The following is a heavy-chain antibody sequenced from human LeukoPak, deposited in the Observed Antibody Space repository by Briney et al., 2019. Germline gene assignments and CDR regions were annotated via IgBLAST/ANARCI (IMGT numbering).Heavy chain of an antibody. J-gene: IGHJ4*02. CDR2: ISTSSSGI. CDR3: ARREV. CDR1: GFTFSSYS. V-gene: IGHV3-48*01. Sequence: PGGSLRLSCAASGFTFSSYSMNWVRQAPGKGLEWISYISTSSSGIYYAGSVKGRFTISRDNAKNSLYLQMNSLRAEDTAVYFCARREVWGQGTLVTVSS.